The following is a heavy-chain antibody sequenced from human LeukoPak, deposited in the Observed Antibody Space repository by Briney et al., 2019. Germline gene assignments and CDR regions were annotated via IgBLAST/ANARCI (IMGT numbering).Heavy chain of an antibody. V-gene: IGHV6-1*01. CDR1: GDSVSSNSAA. CDR2: TYYRSKWYN. CDR3: ARSKRWLQLPPWYFDL. J-gene: IGHJ2*01. Sequence: SQTLSLTCAISGDSVSSNSAAWNWIRQSPSRGLEWLGRTYYRSKWYNDYAVSVKSRITINPDTSKNQFSLQLNSVTPEDTAVYYCARSKRWLQLPPWYFDLWGRGTLVTVSS. D-gene: IGHD5-24*01.